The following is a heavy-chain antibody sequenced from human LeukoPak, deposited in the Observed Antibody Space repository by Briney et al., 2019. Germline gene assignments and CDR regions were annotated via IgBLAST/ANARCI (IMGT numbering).Heavy chain of an antibody. Sequence: ASVKVSCKASGYIFTGDYLHWVRQAPGQGLEWMGWINPNSGGTNYAQKFQGRVTMTRDTSISTAYMELSRLRSDDTAVYYCATAHGTYYYDSSGRNWFDPWGQGTLVTVSS. J-gene: IGHJ5*02. CDR3: ATAHGTYYYDSSGRNWFDP. CDR1: GYIFTGDY. D-gene: IGHD3-22*01. CDR2: INPNSGGT. V-gene: IGHV1-2*02.